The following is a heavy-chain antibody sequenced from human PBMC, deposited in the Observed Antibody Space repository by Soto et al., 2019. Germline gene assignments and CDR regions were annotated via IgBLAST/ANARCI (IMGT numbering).Heavy chain of an antibody. CDR3: ATSADNSGWYYFHY. Sequence: SVKVSCKASGGTFRSYAISWVRQAPGQGLAWMGGIIPIFGAANYAQQFQGRVTITADDSTSTVYMELSSLRSDDTAVYYCATSADNSGWYYFHYWGQGTLVTVSS. J-gene: IGHJ4*02. D-gene: IGHD6-19*01. CDR1: GGTFRSYA. CDR2: IIPIFGAA. V-gene: IGHV1-69*13.